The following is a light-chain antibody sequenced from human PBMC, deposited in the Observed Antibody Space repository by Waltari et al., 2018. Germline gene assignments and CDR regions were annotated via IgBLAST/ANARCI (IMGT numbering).Light chain of an antibody. CDR2: NNA. J-gene: IGLJ2*01. CDR3: ATWDDSLNVV. CDR1: RSDIGSNT. V-gene: IGLV1-44*01. Sequence: QSVLTQPPPVSGTPGQRVTISCFGSRSDIGSNTVNWYQHLPRTAPKLLIYNNAHRPSGVPDRFSGSKSGTSASLDITGLQSEDEADYYCATWDDSLNVVFGGGTKVTVL.